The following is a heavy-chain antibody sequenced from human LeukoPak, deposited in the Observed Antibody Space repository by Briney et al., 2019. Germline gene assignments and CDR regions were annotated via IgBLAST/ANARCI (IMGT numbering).Heavy chain of an antibody. J-gene: IGHJ3*02. CDR2: IKQEGNEK. V-gene: IGHV3-7*03. CDR3: ARRGENGGGGWSAFDI. D-gene: IGHD2-15*01. CDR1: GFTVSSNY. Sequence: GGSLRLSCAASGFTVSSNYMSWVRQAPGKGLEWVANIKQEGNEKYYVDSVKGRFTISRDNTKNSLYLQMNSLRGEDMAVYYCARRGENGGGGWSAFDIWGQGTMVTVSS.